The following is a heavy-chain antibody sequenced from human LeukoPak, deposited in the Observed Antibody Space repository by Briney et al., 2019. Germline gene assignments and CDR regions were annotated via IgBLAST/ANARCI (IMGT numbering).Heavy chain of an antibody. V-gene: IGHV4-39*07. CDR3: ASPAIAGATIGGFDY. J-gene: IGHJ4*02. CDR2: IYYSGNI. Sequence: SETLSLTCTVSGGSISSSNYYWGWIRQPPGKGLEWIGNIYYSGNIYYNPSLKSRVTISVDTSKNQFSLKLSSVTAADTAVYYCASPAIAGATIGGFDYWGQGTLVTVSS. D-gene: IGHD1-26*01. CDR1: GGSISSSNYY.